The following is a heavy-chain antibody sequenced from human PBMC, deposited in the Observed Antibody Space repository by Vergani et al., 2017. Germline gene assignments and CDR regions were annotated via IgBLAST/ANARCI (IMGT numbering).Heavy chain of an antibody. V-gene: IGHV3-74*03. CDR3: ARARCIETCYMSNWLDS. CDR2: IKSDGSIT. CDR1: GFSFNSYW. J-gene: IGHJ5*01. D-gene: IGHD3-9*01. Sequence: DVHLAESGGGFFQPGGSLRLSCSASGFSFNSYWMHWVRHVPGKGLLWVSRIKSDGSITAYADSVKGRFTISRDNAQNTLYLKMNSLRVEDTGVYYCARARCIETCYMSNWLDSWGQGTLVTVSS.